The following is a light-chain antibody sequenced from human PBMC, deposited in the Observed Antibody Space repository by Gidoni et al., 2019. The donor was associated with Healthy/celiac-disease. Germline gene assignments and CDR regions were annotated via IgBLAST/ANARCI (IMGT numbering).Light chain of an antibody. Sequence: EIQMTQSPSSLSASVGDRVTITCRASQSISSDLNWYQQKPGKAPMLLIYAASSLQSPVPSSVSGSGTDSDFTLTISSLQPEEFASCYCQRSYTTPTFGQGTKVEIK. V-gene: IGKV1-39*01. CDR3: QRSYTTPT. CDR2: AAS. CDR1: QSISSD. J-gene: IGKJ1*01.